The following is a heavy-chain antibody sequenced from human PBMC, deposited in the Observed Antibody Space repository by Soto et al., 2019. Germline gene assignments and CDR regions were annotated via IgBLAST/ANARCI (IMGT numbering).Heavy chain of an antibody. CDR2: ISGSGSST. Sequence: GGSLRLSCAASGFTFSSYAMSWVRQAPGKGLEWVSAISGSGSSTYYADSVKGRFTISRDNSKNTMYLQMNSLRAEATAVYYCAKRLITGPVAGKTDFDYWGQGTLVTVSS. D-gene: IGHD6-19*01. CDR1: GFTFSSYA. CDR3: AKRLITGPVAGKTDFDY. V-gene: IGHV3-23*01. J-gene: IGHJ4*02.